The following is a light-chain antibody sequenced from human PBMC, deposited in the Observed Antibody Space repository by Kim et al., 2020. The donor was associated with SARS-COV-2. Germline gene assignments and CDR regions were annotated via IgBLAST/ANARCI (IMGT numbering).Light chain of an antibody. CDR3: LLYYSGPRV. J-gene: IGLJ3*02. V-gene: IGLV7-46*01. Sequence: PAGPFTLTVASSTGPVPSLHYPYWFQQKPGQAPTTLIFDTSNKHSWTPARFSGSLLGGKAALILSGALPEDEAEYYCLLYYSGPRVFGGGTQLTVL. CDR1: TGPVPSLHY. CDR2: DTS.